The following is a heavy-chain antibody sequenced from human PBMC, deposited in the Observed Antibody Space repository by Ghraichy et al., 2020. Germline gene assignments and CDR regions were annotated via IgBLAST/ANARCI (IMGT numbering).Heavy chain of an antibody. J-gene: IGHJ4*02. Sequence: SETLSLTCTVSGYSISSGYYWGWIRQPPGKRLEWIGRIYHSGSTYYNPSLNSRVTISVDTSKIQSSLKLRSVTAADTAVYYCARDLDCGGDYYSGSGDYWGQGTLVTVSS. V-gene: IGHV4-38-2*02. D-gene: IGHD2-21*02. CDR1: GYSISSGYY. CDR2: IYHSGST. CDR3: ARDLDCGGDYYSGSGDY.